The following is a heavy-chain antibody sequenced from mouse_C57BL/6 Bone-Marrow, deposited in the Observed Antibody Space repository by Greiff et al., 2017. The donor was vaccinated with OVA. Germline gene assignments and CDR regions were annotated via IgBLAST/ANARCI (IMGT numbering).Heavy chain of an antibody. CDR3: ARSVFITTVVSNWYFDV. V-gene: IGHV1-55*01. D-gene: IGHD1-1*01. J-gene: IGHJ1*03. CDR2: IYPGSGST. Sequence: VQLQQPGAELVKPGASVKMSCKASGYTFTSYWITWVKQRPGQGLEWIGDIYPGSGSTNYNEKFKSKATLTVDTSSSTAYMQLSSLTSEDSAVYYCARSVFITTVVSNWYFDVWGTGTTVTVSS. CDR1: GYTFTSYW.